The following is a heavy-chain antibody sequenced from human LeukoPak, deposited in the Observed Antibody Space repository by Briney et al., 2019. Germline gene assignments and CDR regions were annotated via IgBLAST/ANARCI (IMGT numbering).Heavy chain of an antibody. CDR2: ISSDGAGT. Sequence: QSGGSLRLSCAASGVTLSDYWTHWVRQAPGKGLMWVSRISSDGAGTSYADSVKGRFTISRDNAMNTLYLQMNNLRAEDTAVYYCARGNSGSRTTPFDSWGQGTLVTVSS. D-gene: IGHD1-26*01. CDR1: GVTLSDYW. V-gene: IGHV3-74*01. J-gene: IGHJ4*02. CDR3: ARGNSGSRTTPFDS.